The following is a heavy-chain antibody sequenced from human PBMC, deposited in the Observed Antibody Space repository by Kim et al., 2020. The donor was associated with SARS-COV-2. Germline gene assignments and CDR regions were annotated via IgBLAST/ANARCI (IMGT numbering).Heavy chain of an antibody. J-gene: IGHJ6*02. CDR1: GFTFSSYG. CDR2: ISYDGSNK. CDR3: AKDLGGDYDILTGYYYYGMDV. D-gene: IGHD3-9*01. V-gene: IGHV3-30*18. Sequence: GGSLRLSCAASGFTFSSYGMHWVRQAPGKGLEWVAVISYDGSNKYYADSVKGRFTISRDNSKNTLYLQMNSLRAEDTAVYYCAKDLGGDYDILTGYYYYGMDVWGQGTTVTVSS.